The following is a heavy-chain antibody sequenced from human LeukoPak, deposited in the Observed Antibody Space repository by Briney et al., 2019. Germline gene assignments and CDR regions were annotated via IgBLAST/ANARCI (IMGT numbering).Heavy chain of an antibody. CDR3: ARVDSGYDGYYYYYMDV. D-gene: IGHD5-12*01. Sequence: ASVKVSRKASGYTFTVYYMHWVRQAPGQGLEWMGWINPNSGGTNYAQKFQGRVTMTRDTSISTAYMELSRLRSDDTAVYYCARVDSGYDGYYYYYMDVWGKGTTVTVSS. J-gene: IGHJ6*03. V-gene: IGHV1-2*02. CDR1: GYTFTVYY. CDR2: INPNSGGT.